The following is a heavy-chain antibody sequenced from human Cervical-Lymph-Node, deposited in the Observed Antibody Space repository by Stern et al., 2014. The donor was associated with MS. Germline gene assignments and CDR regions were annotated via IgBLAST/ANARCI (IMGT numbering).Heavy chain of an antibody. Sequence: QVQLQESGPGLVRPSGTLSLTCAVSGDSISNDNWWSWVRQPPGQGLEGIGEVYHTGSANYDPSLKSRVTISVDKSKNQFSLRLTSMTAADTAVYYCARDQGFQLMNSWGQGTLVIVSS. J-gene: IGHJ4*02. D-gene: IGHD2-2*01. CDR3: ARDQGFQLMNS. CDR2: VYHTGSA. CDR1: GDSISNDNW. V-gene: IGHV4-4*02.